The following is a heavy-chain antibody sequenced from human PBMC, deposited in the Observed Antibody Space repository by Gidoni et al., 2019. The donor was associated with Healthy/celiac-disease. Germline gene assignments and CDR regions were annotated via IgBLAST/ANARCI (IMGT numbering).Heavy chain of an antibody. CDR2: ISGSGGST. D-gene: IGHD5-12*01. CDR1: GLTFRSYA. V-gene: IGHV3-23*01. J-gene: IGHJ4*02. Sequence: EVQLLESGGGLVQPGGSLRRSCAASGLTFRSYAMSWVRQAPGKGLECVSAISGSGGSTYYADSLKGRFTISRDNSKNTLYLQMNSLRAEDTAVYYCAKGNSGDDYWGQGTLVTVSS. CDR3: AKGNSGDDY.